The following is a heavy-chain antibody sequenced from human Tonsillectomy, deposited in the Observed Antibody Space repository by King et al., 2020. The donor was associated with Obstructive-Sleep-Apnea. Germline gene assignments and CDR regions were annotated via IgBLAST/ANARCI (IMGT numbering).Heavy chain of an antibody. CDR1: GYTFTSYY. Sequence: QLVQSGAEVKKPGASVKVSCKASGYTFTSYYMHWVRQAPGQGLEWMGIINPSGGSTSYAQKFQGRVTMTRDTSTSTVYMELSSLRSEDTAMYYCARDSNPLYYGSGSHYDYWGQGTLVTVSS. J-gene: IGHJ4*02. CDR2: INPSGGST. D-gene: IGHD3-10*01. CDR3: ARDSNPLYYGSGSHYDY. V-gene: IGHV1-46*01.